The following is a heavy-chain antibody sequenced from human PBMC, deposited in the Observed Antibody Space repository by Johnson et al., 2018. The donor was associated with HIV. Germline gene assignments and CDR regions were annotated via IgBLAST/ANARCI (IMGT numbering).Heavy chain of an antibody. CDR1: GFTFSNVW. CDR2: IKRKIEAEAT. V-gene: IGHV3-15*01. CDR3: TTAIVIDAFDI. D-gene: IGHD3-16*02. J-gene: IGHJ3*02. Sequence: VQLVESGGGLVKPGGSLRLSCAASGFTFSNVWMSWVRQAPGKGLEWVGRIKRKIEAEATDYAAPVKGRFTISRDDSKNTLFLQMSSLKTDYTAVYYCTTAIVIDAFDIWGQGTMVTVSS.